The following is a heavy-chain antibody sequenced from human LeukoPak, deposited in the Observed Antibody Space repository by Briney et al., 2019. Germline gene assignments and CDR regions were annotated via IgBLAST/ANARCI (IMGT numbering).Heavy chain of an antibody. CDR3: ATVIRGYHDSSGYYLRYFDY. CDR1: GYTFTSYY. V-gene: IGHV1-46*01. Sequence: GASVKVSCKASGYTFTSYYMHWVRQAPGQGLEWMGIINPSGGSTSYAQKFQGRVTMTRDTSTSTVYMELSSLRSEDTAVYYCATVIRGYHDSSGYYLRYFDYWGQGTLVTVSS. CDR2: INPSGGST. J-gene: IGHJ4*02. D-gene: IGHD3-22*01.